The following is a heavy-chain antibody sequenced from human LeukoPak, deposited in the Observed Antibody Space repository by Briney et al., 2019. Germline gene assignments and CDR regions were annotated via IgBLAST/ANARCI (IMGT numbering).Heavy chain of an antibody. CDR1: GFTFSSYA. Sequence: GGSLRLSCAASGFTFSSYAMHWVRQAPGKGLEWVAVISYDGSNKYYADSVKGRFTISRDNSKNTLYLQMNSLRAEDTAVYYCAREGLRDYYFDYWGQGTLVTVSS. CDR3: AREGLRDYYFDY. CDR2: ISYDGSNK. J-gene: IGHJ4*02. V-gene: IGHV3-30*04.